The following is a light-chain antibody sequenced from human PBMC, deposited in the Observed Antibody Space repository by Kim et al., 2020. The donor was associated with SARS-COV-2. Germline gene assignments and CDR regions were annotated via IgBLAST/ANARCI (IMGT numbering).Light chain of an antibody. CDR1: LSDVGTFSL. CDR3: CSFTMNVTWV. V-gene: IGLV2-23*02. J-gene: IGLJ3*02. CDR2: DIS. Sequence: QSVLTQPASLSGSPGQSITISCSGTLSDVGTFSLISWYQQQPGKAPRLIIFDISHRPSGISGRFSGSKSGNTASLTISDLQPDDEADYFCCSFTMNVTWVFGGGTKLTVL.